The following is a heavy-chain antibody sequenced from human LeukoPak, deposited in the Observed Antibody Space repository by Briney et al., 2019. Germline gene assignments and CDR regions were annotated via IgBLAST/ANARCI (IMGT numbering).Heavy chain of an antibody. V-gene: IGHV3-20*04. D-gene: IGHD5-12*01. J-gene: IGHJ6*03. CDR1: GFTFDDYG. CDR3: ARGGYSGYDYNTKGYYYYYYMDV. Sequence: PGGSLRLSCAASGFTFDDYGMSWVRQAPGKGLEWGSGINWNGGSTVYADTVKGRFTISRDNAKNSLHLQLNSLRAESTALYYCARGGYSGYDYNTKGYYYYYYMDVWGKGTTVTVSS. CDR2: INWNGGST.